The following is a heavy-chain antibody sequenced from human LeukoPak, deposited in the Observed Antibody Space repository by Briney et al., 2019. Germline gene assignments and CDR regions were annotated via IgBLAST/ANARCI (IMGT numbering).Heavy chain of an antibody. J-gene: IGHJ4*02. CDR3: ARDLSPVVRASPMGY. D-gene: IGHD3-10*01. V-gene: IGHV3-30*03. Sequence: PGTSLRLSCAASGFTFTSYGMHWVRQSPGKGLEWVALITYDGYYKYYSDSVKGRFTISSDTSKNTLYLQMNSLRAEDTAVYYCARDLSPVVRASPMGYLGQGTLVTVSS. CDR1: GFTFTSYG. CDR2: ITYDGYYK.